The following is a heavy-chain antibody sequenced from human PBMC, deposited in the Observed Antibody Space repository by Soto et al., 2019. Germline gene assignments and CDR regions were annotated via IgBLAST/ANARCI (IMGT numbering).Heavy chain of an antibody. J-gene: IGHJ4*02. D-gene: IGHD1-26*01. CDR3: ARADSGSYVYFDY. CDR2: IIRILGIA. V-gene: IGHV1-69*02. Sequence: QVQLVQSGAEVKKPGSSVKVSCKASGGTFSSYTISWVRQAPGQGLEWMGRIIRILGIANYAQKFQGRVTITADKTTSTAYMELSSLRSEDTAVYYCARADSGSYVYFDYWGQGTLVTVSS. CDR1: GGTFSSYT.